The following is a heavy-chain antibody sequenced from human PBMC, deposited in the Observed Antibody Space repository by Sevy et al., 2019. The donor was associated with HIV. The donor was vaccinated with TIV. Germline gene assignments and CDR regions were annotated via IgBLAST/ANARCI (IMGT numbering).Heavy chain of an antibody. Sequence: GGSLRLSCSASGFPFRSNIMGWVRQAPGKRPEYVSGITSNGLSTHYVPSVKGRFSISRDNSKNTMYLQMSSLRPEDTAVYYCVKYRGLTQDFDYWGQGTLVTVSS. D-gene: IGHD3-10*01. V-gene: IGHV3-64D*06. J-gene: IGHJ4*02. CDR1: GFPFRSNI. CDR3: VKYRGLTQDFDY. CDR2: ITSNGLST.